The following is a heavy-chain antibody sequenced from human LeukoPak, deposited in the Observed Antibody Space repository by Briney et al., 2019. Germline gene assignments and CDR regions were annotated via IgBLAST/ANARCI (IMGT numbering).Heavy chain of an antibody. CDR3: ARGDANWGYYFDY. V-gene: IGHV3-20*04. Sequence: AGTLRLSCAASGFTFDDYGMSWVRQAPGKGREWVSGITWNGGSTGYADSVKGRFTISRDNAKNSLYLQMNSLGAEDTALYYCARGDANWGYYFDYWGQGTLVTVSS. CDR2: ITWNGGST. CDR1: GFTFDDYG. J-gene: IGHJ4*02. D-gene: IGHD7-27*01.